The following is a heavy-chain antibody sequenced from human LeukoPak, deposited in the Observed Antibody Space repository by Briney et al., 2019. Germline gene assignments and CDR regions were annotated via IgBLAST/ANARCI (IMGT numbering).Heavy chain of an antibody. Sequence: ASVKVSCKASGGTFSSYAISGVRQAPGQGLEWMGGISAYNGNTNYAQKLQGRVTMTTDTSTSTAYMELRSLRSDDTAVYYCARDTDDYWGQGTLVTVSS. CDR1: GGTFSSYA. CDR2: ISAYNGNT. CDR3: ARDTDDY. V-gene: IGHV1-18*01. J-gene: IGHJ4*02.